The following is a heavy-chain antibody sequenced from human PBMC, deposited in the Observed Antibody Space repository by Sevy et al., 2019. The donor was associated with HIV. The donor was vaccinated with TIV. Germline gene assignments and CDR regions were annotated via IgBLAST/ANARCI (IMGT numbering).Heavy chain of an antibody. J-gene: IGHJ4*02. CDR3: ARGGYYYDNAAYYALDS. V-gene: IGHV3-33*01. CDR2: MWFDGSNT. D-gene: IGHD3-22*01. Sequence: GGSLRLSCAASGFTFSTYGMHWVRQAPGKGLEWVAVMWFDGSNTYYADSVKGRFTISRDIAKNTLHLQMNSLRAEDTAVYYCARGGYYYDNAAYYALDSWGQGTLVTVSS. CDR1: GFTFSTYG.